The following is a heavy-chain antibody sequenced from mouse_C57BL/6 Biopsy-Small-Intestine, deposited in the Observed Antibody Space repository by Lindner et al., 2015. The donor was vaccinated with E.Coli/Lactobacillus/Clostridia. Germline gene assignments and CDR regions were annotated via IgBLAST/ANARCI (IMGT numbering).Heavy chain of an antibody. CDR1: GYTFTSYG. CDR3: ARETTVVATKAMDY. J-gene: IGHJ4*01. Sequence: VQLQESGAKLARPGASVKLSCKASGYTFTSYGISWVKQRTGQGLEWIGEIYPRSGNTYYNEKFKGKATLTADKSSSTAYMELRSLTSEDSAVYFCARETTVVATKAMDYWGQGTSVTVSS. D-gene: IGHD1-1*01. CDR2: IYPRSGNT. V-gene: IGHV1-81*01.